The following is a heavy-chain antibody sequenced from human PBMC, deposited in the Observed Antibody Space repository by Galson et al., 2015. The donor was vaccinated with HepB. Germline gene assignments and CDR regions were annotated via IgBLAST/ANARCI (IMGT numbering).Heavy chain of an antibody. CDR3: AKGLKQWLVRGAFDI. D-gene: IGHD6-19*01. V-gene: IGHV3-23*01. CDR2: ISGSGGST. J-gene: IGHJ3*02. CDR1: GFTFSSYA. Sequence: SLRLSCAASGFTFSSYAMSWVRQAPGKGLEWVSAISGSGGSTYYADSVKGRFTISRDNSKNTLYLQMDSLRAEDTAVYYCAKGLKQWLVRGAFDIWGQGTMVTVSS.